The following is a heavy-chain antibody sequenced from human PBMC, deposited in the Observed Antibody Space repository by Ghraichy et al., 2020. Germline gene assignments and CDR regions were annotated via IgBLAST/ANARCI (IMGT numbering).Heavy chain of an antibody. Sequence: SETLSLTCTVSGGSISSGGYYWSWIRQHPGKGLEWIGYIYYSGSTYYNPSLKSRVTISVDTSKNQFSLKLSSVTAADTAVYYCAREVVVVVAATFEGGFDPWGQGTLVTVSS. D-gene: IGHD2-15*01. V-gene: IGHV4-31*03. CDR2: IYYSGST. CDR1: GGSISSGGYY. J-gene: IGHJ5*02. CDR3: AREVVVVVAATFEGGFDP.